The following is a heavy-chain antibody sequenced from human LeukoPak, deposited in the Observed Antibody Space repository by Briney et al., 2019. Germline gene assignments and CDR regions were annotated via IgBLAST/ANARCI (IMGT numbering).Heavy chain of an antibody. CDR2: ISYDGSIK. CDR3: ARVLYSGSWYLGF. J-gene: IGHJ4*02. D-gene: IGHD6-13*01. Sequence: GGSLRLSCAASGFTFSSYAMRWVRQVPDTGLEWVAVISYDGSIKYYADSVKGRFTISRDNSKNTLYLQMSSLRTEDTAVYYCARVLYSGSWYLGFWGQGTLVTVSS. CDR1: GFTFSSYA. V-gene: IGHV3-30-3*01.